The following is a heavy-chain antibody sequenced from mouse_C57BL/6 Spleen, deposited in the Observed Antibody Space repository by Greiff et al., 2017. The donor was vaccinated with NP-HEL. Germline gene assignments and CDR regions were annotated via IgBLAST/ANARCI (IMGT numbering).Heavy chain of an antibody. CDR2: INPNNGGT. CDR3: AREEGWYFDV. CDR1: GYTFTDYN. J-gene: IGHJ1*03. V-gene: IGHV1-18*01. Sequence: VQLKQSGPELVKPGASVKIPCKASGYTFTDYNMDWVKQSHGKSLEWIGDINPNNGGTIYNQKFKGKATLTVDKSSSTAYMELRSLTSEDTAVYYCAREEGWYFDVWGTGTTVTVSS.